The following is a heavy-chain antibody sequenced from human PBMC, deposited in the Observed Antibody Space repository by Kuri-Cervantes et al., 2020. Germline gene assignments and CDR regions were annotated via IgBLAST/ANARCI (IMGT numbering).Heavy chain of an antibody. CDR3: ARCRGYTYGHFDY. Sequence: GGSLRLSCAASAFTLRIYSMHWVRQAPGKGLEWVAAVSYDGINKYYTEAVKGRFTISRDNAKNSLYLQMNSLRAEDTALYYCARCRGYTYGHFDYWGQGNLVTVSS. CDR2: VSYDGINK. D-gene: IGHD5-18*01. J-gene: IGHJ4*02. CDR1: AFTLRIYS. V-gene: IGHV3-30-3*01.